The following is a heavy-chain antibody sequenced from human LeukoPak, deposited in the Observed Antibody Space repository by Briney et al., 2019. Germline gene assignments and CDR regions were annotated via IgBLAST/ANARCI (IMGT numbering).Heavy chain of an antibody. CDR3: VRASFQRWLQLGGD. CDR2: ISGSGSTI. J-gene: IGHJ4*02. V-gene: IGHV3-48*02. CDR1: GFTFSSYN. D-gene: IGHD5-24*01. Sequence: PGGSLRVSCAASGFTFSSYNMIWVRQAPGKGLERVSYISGSGSTIYYADSLKGRFTISRDNAKNSLYLQMNNLRDDDTAVYYCVRASFQRWLQLGGDWGQGTLVTVSS.